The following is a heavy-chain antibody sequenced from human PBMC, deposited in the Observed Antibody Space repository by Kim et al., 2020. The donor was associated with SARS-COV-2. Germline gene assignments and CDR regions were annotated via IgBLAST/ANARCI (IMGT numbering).Heavy chain of an antibody. D-gene: IGHD6-19*01. V-gene: IGHV1-2*02. Sequence: ASVKVSCKASGYTFTGYYMHWVRQAPGQGLEWMGWINPNSGGTNYAQKFQGRVTMTRDTSISTAYMELSRLRSDDTAVYYCARVSSGPTGWFDPWGQGTLVTVSS. CDR1: GYTFTGYY. CDR3: ARVSSGPTGWFDP. CDR2: INPNSGGT. J-gene: IGHJ5*02.